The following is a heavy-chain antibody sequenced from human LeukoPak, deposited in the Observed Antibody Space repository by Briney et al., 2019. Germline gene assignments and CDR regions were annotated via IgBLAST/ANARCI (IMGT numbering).Heavy chain of an antibody. Sequence: PGGSLRLSCAASGFTFSDYYMSWIRRAPGKGLEWVSYISSSGDTIYYADSVKGRFTISRDNAENSLYLQMNSLRAEDTAVYYCARHSLNYYFDAFDIWGQGTKVTVSS. V-gene: IGHV3-11*01. CDR3: ARHSLNYYFDAFDI. D-gene: IGHD3-22*01. CDR1: GFTFSDYY. J-gene: IGHJ3*02. CDR2: ISSSGDTI.